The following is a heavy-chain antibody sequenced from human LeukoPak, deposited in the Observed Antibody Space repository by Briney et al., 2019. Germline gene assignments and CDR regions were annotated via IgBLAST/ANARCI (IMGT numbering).Heavy chain of an antibody. CDR3: ARDRSTVTTWDAFDI. CDR1: GGSISSFY. V-gene: IGHV4-59*01. Sequence: PSETLSLTCTVSGGSISSFYWSWIRQPPGKGLEWIGYIYYSGSTNYNPSLKSRVTISVDTSKNQFSLKLSSVTAADTAVYYCARDRSTVTTWDAFDIWGQGTMVTVSS. J-gene: IGHJ3*02. D-gene: IGHD4-17*01. CDR2: IYYSGST.